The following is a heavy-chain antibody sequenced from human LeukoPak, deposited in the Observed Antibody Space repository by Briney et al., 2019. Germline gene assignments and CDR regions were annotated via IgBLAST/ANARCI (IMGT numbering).Heavy chain of an antibody. CDR2: IGSSGGSR. CDR1: GFTFSSYE. V-gene: IGHV3-48*03. Sequence: GGSLRLSCAASGFTFSSYEMDWVRRAQGKGLEWVSYIGSSGGSRYYADSVKGRFTSSRDNAKNSLYLQMNSLRVEDTAVYYCAREDGDAFDIWGQGTMVSVSS. J-gene: IGHJ3*02. CDR3: AREDGDAFDI. D-gene: IGHD5-24*01.